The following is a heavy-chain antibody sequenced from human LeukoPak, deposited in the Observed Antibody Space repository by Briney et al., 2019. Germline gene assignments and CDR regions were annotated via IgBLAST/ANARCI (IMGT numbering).Heavy chain of an antibody. J-gene: IGHJ4*02. CDR3: ARDPGGVVYFDY. Sequence: GGSLRLSCAASGFTVSSNYMSWVRQAPGKGLEWVSVIYSGGSTYYADSVKGRFTISRDNSKNTVYLQMNSLRAEDTAVYYCARDPGGVVYFDYWGQGTLVTVSS. CDR1: GFTVSSNY. D-gene: IGHD2-8*01. V-gene: IGHV3-66*01. CDR2: IYSGGST.